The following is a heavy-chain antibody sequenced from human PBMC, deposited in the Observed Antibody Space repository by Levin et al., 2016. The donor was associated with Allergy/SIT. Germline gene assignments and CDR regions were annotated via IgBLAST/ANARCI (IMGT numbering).Heavy chain of an antibody. D-gene: IGHD5-18*01. V-gene: IGHV3-23*01. CDR3: ARTRSYGWDY. CDR2: ISGSGGST. J-gene: IGHJ4*02. Sequence: VRQAPGKGLEWVSAISGSGGSTYYADSVKGRFTISRDNSKNTLYLQMNSLRAEDTAVYYCARTRSYGWDYWGQGTLVTVSS.